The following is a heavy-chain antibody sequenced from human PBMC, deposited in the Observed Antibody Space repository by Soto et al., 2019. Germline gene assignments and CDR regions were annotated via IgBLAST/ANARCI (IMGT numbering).Heavy chain of an antibody. Sequence: GASVKVSCKASGVTFSSYAISWVRQAPGQGLEWMGGIIPIFGTANYAQKFQGRVTITADESTSTAYMELSSLRSEDTAVYYCARLPRTGTTNYYYYGMDVWGQGTTVTVSS. D-gene: IGHD1-7*01. CDR1: GVTFSSYA. CDR2: IIPIFGTA. J-gene: IGHJ6*02. CDR3: ARLPRTGTTNYYYYGMDV. V-gene: IGHV1-69*13.